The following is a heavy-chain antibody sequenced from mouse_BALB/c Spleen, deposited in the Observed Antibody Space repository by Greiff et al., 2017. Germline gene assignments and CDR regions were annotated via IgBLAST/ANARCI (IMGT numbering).Heavy chain of an antibody. J-gene: IGHJ4*01. D-gene: IGHD2-1*01. CDR3: AREDGNYYAMDY. CDR2: ISSGSSTI. CDR1: GFTFSSFG. V-gene: IGHV5-17*02. Sequence: DVKLVESGGGLVQPGGSRKLSCAASGFTFSSFGMHWVRQAPEKGLEWVAYISSGSSTIYYADTVTGRFTISRDNPKNTLFLQMTSLRSEDTAMYYCAREDGNYYAMDYWGQGTSVTVSS.